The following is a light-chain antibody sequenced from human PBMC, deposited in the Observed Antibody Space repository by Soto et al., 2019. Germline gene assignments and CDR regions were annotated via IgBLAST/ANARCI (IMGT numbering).Light chain of an antibody. CDR3: QHYDSSPPYT. V-gene: IGKV3-20*01. Sequence: EIVLTQSPVTLSLSPGERATLSCRASRSFASSYLGWYQQKPGQAPRLLIYAASTRATGIPDRFSGSGSATDFTLTISRLEPEDSAVYYCQHYDSSPPYTFGPGTKVDIK. J-gene: IGKJ3*01. CDR2: AAS. CDR1: RSFASSY.